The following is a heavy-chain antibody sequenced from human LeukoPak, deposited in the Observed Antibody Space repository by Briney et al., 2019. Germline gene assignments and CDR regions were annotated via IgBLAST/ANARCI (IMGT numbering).Heavy chain of an antibody. CDR2: ISTSGITT. V-gene: IGHV3-11*04. CDR1: GLTFSKTW. Sequence: PGGSLRLSCAASGLTFSKTWMSWVRQAPGKGLEWVSYISTSGITTNYADSVKGRFTISRDNAKNSLYLQMNSLRAEDTAVYYCARGYSSGWYFGYWGQGILVTVSS. J-gene: IGHJ4*02. CDR3: ARGYSSGWYFGY. D-gene: IGHD6-19*01.